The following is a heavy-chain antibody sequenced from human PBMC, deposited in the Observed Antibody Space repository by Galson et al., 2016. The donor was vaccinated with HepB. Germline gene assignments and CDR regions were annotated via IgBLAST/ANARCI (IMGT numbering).Heavy chain of an antibody. CDR2: ISSGGDFI. V-gene: IGHV3-21*01. D-gene: IGHD3-22*01. CDR3: ARGYYNDSSDYEPDVFDV. Sequence: SLRLSCAASGFTFSFYSMNWVRQAPGKGLEWVSSISSGGDFIHYADSLKGRFAISRDNAEKSLHLQMNSLRAEDTAVYFCARGYYNDSSDYEPDVFDVWGQGTLVTVSS. CDR1: GFTFSFYS. J-gene: IGHJ3*01.